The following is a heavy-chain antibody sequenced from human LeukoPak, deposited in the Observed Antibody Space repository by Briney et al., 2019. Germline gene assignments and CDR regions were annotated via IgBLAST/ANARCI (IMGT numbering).Heavy chain of an antibody. J-gene: IGHJ3*02. D-gene: IGHD5-24*01. CDR2: IYYSGST. CDR3: ASTSNYAFNI. Sequence: SETLSLTCTVSGGSISGFYWSWIRQPPGKGLEWIGYIYYSGSTNYNPSLKSRVTISVDTSKNQFSLKLSSVTAADTAVYYCASTSNYAFNIWGQGTMVTVSS. CDR1: GGSISGFY. V-gene: IGHV4-59*01.